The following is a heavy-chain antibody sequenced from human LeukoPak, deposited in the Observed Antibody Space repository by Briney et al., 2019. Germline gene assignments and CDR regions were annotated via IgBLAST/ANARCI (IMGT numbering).Heavy chain of an antibody. CDR3: ARDGGATLVRGVITFDH. CDR2: ISSSSSTI. D-gene: IGHD3-10*01. V-gene: IGHV3-48*04. CDR1: GFTFTRYS. J-gene: IGHJ4*02. Sequence: GGSLRLSCAASGFTFTRYSMTWVRQAPGKGLEWVSYISSSSSTIHYPDSVKGRFTISRDNTKNSLYLQMNSLRAEDTAVYYCARDGGATLVRGVITFDHWGQGTLVTVSS.